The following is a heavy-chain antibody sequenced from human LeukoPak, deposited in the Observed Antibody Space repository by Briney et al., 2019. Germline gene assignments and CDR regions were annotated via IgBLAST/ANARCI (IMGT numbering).Heavy chain of an antibody. J-gene: IGHJ6*02. V-gene: IGHV4-4*07. Sequence: SETLSLTCTVSGGSISSYYWSWIRQPAGKGLEWIGRIYTSGSTNYNPSLKSRVTMSVDTSKNQFSLKLSSVTAADTAVYCCARGGSGWAPLGYYYGMDVWGQGTTVTVSS. D-gene: IGHD6-19*01. CDR3: ARGGSGWAPLGYYYGMDV. CDR1: GGSISSYY. CDR2: IYTSGST.